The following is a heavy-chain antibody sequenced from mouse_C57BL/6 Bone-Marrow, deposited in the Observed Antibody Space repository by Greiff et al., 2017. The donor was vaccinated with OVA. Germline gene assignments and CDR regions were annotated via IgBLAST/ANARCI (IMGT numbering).Heavy chain of an antibody. D-gene: IGHD2-3*01. J-gene: IGHJ3*01. Sequence: VQLQQSGPELVKPGASVKIPCKASGYTFTDYNMDWVKQSHGKSLEWIGDINPNNGGTIYNQKFKGKATLTVDKSSSTAYMELRSLTSEDTAVYYCARDDGYYVEVWFAYWGQGTLVTVSA. CDR3: ARDDGYYVEVWFAY. CDR2: INPNNGGT. V-gene: IGHV1-18*01. CDR1: GYTFTDYN.